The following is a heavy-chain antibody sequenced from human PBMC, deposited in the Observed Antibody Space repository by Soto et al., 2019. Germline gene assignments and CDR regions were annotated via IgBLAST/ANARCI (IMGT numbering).Heavy chain of an antibody. D-gene: IGHD6-13*01. CDR3: AQQLIT. J-gene: IGHJ5*02. CDR2: IYYSGST. V-gene: IGHV4-59*01. CDR1: GGSIGSYY. Sequence: PSETMSLTCPVAGGSIGSYYWSWIRQPPGKGLEWIGYIYYSGSTNYNPSLKSRVVMSVDTSKNQFSLKLSSVTAADTAVYYCAQQLITWGQGTLVTVSS.